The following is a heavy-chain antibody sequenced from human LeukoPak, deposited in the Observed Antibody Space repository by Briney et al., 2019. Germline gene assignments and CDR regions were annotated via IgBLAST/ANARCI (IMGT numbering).Heavy chain of an antibody. CDR1: GYTFTRYD. D-gene: IGHD4/OR15-4a*01. CDR2: MNPNSGNT. CDR3: ATRGATGLA. Sequence: GASVKVSCKASGYTFTRYDINWVRQATGQGLEWMGWMNPNSGNTHYDQKFQGRVTMTRNTSISTAYMELSSLRSEDTAVYYCATRGATGLAWGQGTLVTVSS. V-gene: IGHV1-8*01. J-gene: IGHJ4*02.